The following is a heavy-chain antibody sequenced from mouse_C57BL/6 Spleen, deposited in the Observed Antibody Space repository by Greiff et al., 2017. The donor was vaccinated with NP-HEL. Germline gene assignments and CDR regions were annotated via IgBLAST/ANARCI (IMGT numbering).Heavy chain of an antibody. V-gene: IGHV1-55*01. J-gene: IGHJ3*01. Sequence: QVQLQQSGAELVKPGASVKMSCKASGYTFTSYWITWVKQRPGQGLEWIGDIYPGSGSTNYNEKFKSKATLTVDTSSSTAYMQLSSLTSEDSAVYYCARKGGPGHWFAYWGQGTLVTVSA. CDR3: ARKGGPGHWFAY. CDR2: IYPGSGST. CDR1: GYTFTSYW. D-gene: IGHD3-1*01.